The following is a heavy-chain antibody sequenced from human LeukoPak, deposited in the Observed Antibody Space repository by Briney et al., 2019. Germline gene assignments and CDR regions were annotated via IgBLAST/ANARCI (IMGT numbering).Heavy chain of an antibody. CDR3: AKDSSRYFDWLSFTDFGLDY. J-gene: IGHJ4*02. CDR2: ISYDGRNK. Sequence: PGRSLRLSCAASGFTFSNYGMHWARQAPGKGLEWVAVISYDGRNKYYADSVKDRFTISRDNSKKTLCLQMNSLRPEDAALYYCAKDSSRYFDWLSFTDFGLDYWGQGTLVTVSS. CDR1: GFTFSNYG. D-gene: IGHD3-9*01. V-gene: IGHV3-30*18.